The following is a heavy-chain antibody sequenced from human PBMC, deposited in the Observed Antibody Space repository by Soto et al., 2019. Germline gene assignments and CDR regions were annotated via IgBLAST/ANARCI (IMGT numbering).Heavy chain of an antibody. CDR2: IYSGGST. CDR1: GFTVSSNY. Sequence: GGSLRLSCAASGFTVSSNYMSWVRQAPGKGLEWVSVIYSGGSTYYADSVKGRFTISRDNSKNTLYLQMNSLRAEDTAVYYCAREVVVVPAAIDAFDIWGQGTMVTVSS. J-gene: IGHJ3*02. D-gene: IGHD2-2*01. V-gene: IGHV3-66*01. CDR3: AREVVVVPAAIDAFDI.